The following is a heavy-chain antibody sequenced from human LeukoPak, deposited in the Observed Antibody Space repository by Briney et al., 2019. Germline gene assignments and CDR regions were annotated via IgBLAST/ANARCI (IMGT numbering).Heavy chain of an antibody. CDR3: ARDRTGNYDAFDV. J-gene: IGHJ3*01. CDR1: GFTFSNYG. V-gene: IGHV3-30*03. D-gene: IGHD1-7*01. Sequence: PGGSLRLSCAASGFTFSNYGLHWVRQAPGKGLEWVALISYDGRSNKYYADSVKGRFTISRDNSKNTLYLQMNSLRAEDTAVYYCARDRTGNYDAFDVWGQGTTVTVSS. CDR2: ISYDGRSNK.